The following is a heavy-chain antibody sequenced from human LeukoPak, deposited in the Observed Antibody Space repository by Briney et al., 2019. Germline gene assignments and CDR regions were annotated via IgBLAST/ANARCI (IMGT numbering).Heavy chain of an antibody. CDR2: LYHSGNS. CDR1: GGSITTTYY. D-gene: IGHD3-10*01. Sequence: SETLSLTCSVSGGSITTTYYWSWIRQPPGGGLEWIASLYHSGNSNYNPCLKSRVTMSVDTSRNQFSLQLTSMTAADTAIYYCTRHQTNFYGSGAPFDPWGQGTLVTVSS. J-gene: IGHJ5*02. CDR3: TRHQTNFYGSGAPFDP. V-gene: IGHV4-39*01.